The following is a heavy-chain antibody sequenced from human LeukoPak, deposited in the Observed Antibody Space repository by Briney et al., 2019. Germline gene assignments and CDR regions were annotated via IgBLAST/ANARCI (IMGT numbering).Heavy chain of an antibody. Sequence: SETLSLTCAVYGGSFSGYYWRWIRQPPGKGLEWIGEINHSGSTNYNPSLKSRVTISVDTSKNQFSLKLSSVTAADTAVYYCASQDTAMVYFDYWGQGTLVTVSS. CDR2: INHSGST. J-gene: IGHJ4*02. CDR1: GGSFSGYY. CDR3: ASQDTAMVYFDY. D-gene: IGHD5-18*01. V-gene: IGHV4-34*01.